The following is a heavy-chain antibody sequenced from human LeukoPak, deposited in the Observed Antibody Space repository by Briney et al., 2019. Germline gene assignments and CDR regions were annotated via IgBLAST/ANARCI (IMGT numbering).Heavy chain of an antibody. Sequence: GGSLRLSCAASGFTFSSYWMSWVRQAPGKGLEWVANIKQDGSEKYYMDSVKGRFTISRDTAKNSLYLQMNSLRAEDTAVYYCARGTPYDSSGYYFSYYYYMDVWGQGTTVTVSS. J-gene: IGHJ6*03. CDR3: ARGTPYDSSGYYFSYYYYMDV. CDR1: GFTFSSYW. D-gene: IGHD3-22*01. V-gene: IGHV3-7*01. CDR2: IKQDGSEK.